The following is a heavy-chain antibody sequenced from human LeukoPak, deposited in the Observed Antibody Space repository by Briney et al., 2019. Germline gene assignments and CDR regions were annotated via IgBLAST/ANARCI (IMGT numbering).Heavy chain of an antibody. CDR1: GFTFSSYA. V-gene: IGHV3-30*04. D-gene: IGHD2-15*01. Sequence: PGGSLRLSCAASGFTFSSYAMHWVRQAPGKGLEWVAVISYDGSNKYYADSVKGRFTISRDNSKNTLYLQMNSLRAEDTAVYYCARGPPYCSGGSCYQIYYYYYYMDVWGKGTTVTVSS. J-gene: IGHJ6*03. CDR3: ARGPPYCSGGSCYQIYYYYYYMDV. CDR2: ISYDGSNK.